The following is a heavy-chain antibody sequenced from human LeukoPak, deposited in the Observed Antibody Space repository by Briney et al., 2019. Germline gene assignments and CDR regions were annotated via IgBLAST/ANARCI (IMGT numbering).Heavy chain of an antibody. CDR3: VTSTCGGDCYSGFDQ. CDR1: RFTFNNYA. Sequence: AGSLRLSCAASRFTFNNYAMKWVRQAPGKGLEWVSAISGSGRSTYYADSVKGRFTISRDKSINTLYLQMNSLRAEDTAVYYCVTSTCGGDCYSGFDQWGQGTLVTVSS. D-gene: IGHD2-21*02. CDR2: ISGSGRST. J-gene: IGHJ4*02. V-gene: IGHV3-23*01.